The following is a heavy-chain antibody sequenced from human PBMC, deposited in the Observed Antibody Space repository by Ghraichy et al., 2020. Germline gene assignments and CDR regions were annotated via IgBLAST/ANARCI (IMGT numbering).Heavy chain of an antibody. J-gene: IGHJ4*02. CDR1: GFTFPNYW. D-gene: IGHD4/OR15-4a*01. Sequence: GGSLRLSCAASGFTFPNYWMHWVRQAPGKRLEWFGQICPDGSAKYYPDSMKGRFIISRDNAKNSLFLEMNSLRADDTAVYYCARGTSGAPGYDYWGQGVLVTVSS. CDR3: ARGTSGAPGYDY. V-gene: IGHV3-7*01. CDR2: ICPDGSAK.